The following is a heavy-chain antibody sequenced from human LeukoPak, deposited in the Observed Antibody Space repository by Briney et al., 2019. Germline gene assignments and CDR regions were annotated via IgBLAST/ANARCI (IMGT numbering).Heavy chain of an antibody. CDR3: ARNPRTAVTAIIRVGSNWFDP. CDR2: IYYSGST. V-gene: IGHV4-39*01. CDR1: GGSISSSSYY. D-gene: IGHD2-21*02. Sequence: PSETLSLTCTVSGGSISSSSYYWGWIRQPRGKGVEWIGSIYYSGSTYYNPSLKIPVTISVDTSKNQFSLKLSSVTAADTAVYYCARNPRTAVTAIIRVGSNWFDPWGQGTLVTVSS. J-gene: IGHJ5*02.